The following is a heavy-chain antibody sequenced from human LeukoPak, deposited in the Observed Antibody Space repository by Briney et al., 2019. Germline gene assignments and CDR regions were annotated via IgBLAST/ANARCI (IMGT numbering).Heavy chain of an antibody. CDR3: ARDPGSLAVAYGYFQH. CDR2: ITSSSGYI. V-gene: IGHV3-21*01. CDR1: GFTFSSYW. J-gene: IGHJ1*01. Sequence: GGSLRLSCAASGFTFSSYWMNWVRQAPGKGLEWVSSITSSSGYIYYADSVKGRFTISRDNAKNSLYLQMNSLRAEDTAVYYCARDPGSLAVAYGYFQHWGQGTLVTVSS. D-gene: IGHD6-19*01.